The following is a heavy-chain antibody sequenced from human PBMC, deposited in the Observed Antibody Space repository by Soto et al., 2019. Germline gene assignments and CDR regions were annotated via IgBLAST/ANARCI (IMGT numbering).Heavy chain of an antibody. Sequence: EVQLVESGGGLVQPGGSLRLSCAASGFTFISYSRTWVRQAPGKGLEWVSYISSSSSTIYYADSVKGRFTISRDNAKNSLYLQMNSLRDEDTAVYYCARPEYSSSSYGMDVWGQGTTVTVSS. CDR2: ISSSSSTI. J-gene: IGHJ6*02. CDR1: GFTFISYS. CDR3: ARPEYSSSSYGMDV. D-gene: IGHD6-6*01. V-gene: IGHV3-48*02.